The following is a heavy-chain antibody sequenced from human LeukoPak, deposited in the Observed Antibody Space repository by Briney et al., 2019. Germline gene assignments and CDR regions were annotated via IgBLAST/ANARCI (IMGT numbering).Heavy chain of an antibody. CDR1: GGSISSYY. CDR2: IYTSGST. CDR3: ASSRRVPGISIGYFDY. J-gene: IGHJ4*02. V-gene: IGHV4-4*07. Sequence: PSETLSLTCTVSGGSISSYYWSWLRQPAGKGLEWIGRIYTSGSTNYNPSLKSRVTMSVDTSKNQFSLKLSSVTAADTAVYYCASSRRVPGISIGYFDYWGQGTLVTVSS. D-gene: IGHD3-10*01.